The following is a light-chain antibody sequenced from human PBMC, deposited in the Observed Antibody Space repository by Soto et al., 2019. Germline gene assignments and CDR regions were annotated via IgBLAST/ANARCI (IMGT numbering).Light chain of an antibody. CDR1: SSDVGFYKL. CDR3: SSYAGGSVFAV. Sequence: QSALTQPASVSGSPGQSITISCTGTSSDVGFYKLVSWYQQHPGKVPKLMIYEDSKRPSGVSNRFSGSKSGNTASLTISGLQAEDEADYYCSSYAGGSVFAVFGGGTKLTVL. J-gene: IGLJ2*01. V-gene: IGLV2-23*02. CDR2: EDS.